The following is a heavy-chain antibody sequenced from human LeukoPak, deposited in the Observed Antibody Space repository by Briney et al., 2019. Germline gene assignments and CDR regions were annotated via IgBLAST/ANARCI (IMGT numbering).Heavy chain of an antibody. V-gene: IGHV4-61*02. CDR3: ARALVRVSSIDVNWFDP. D-gene: IGHD2/OR15-2a*01. J-gene: IGHJ5*02. CDR1: GDSISSGTYY. CDR2: IHISGST. Sequence: PSQTLSLTCTVSGDSISSGTYYWSWIRQPAGKGLEWIGRIHISGSTTYNPSLKSRVDISVDTSKNLFSLKLNSVTAADTGVYYCARALVRVSSIDVNWFDPWGQGTLVTVSS.